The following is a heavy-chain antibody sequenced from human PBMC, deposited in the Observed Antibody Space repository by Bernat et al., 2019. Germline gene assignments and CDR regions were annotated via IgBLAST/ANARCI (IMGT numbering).Heavy chain of an antibody. V-gene: IGHV3-30*18. J-gene: IGHJ4*02. CDR2: ISYDGSNK. CDR1: GFTFSSYG. Sequence: QVQLVESGGGVVQPGRSLRLSCAASGFTFSSYGMHWVRQAPGKGLEWVAVISYDGSNKYYADSVKGRFTISGDNSKNTLYLQMNSLRAEDTAVYYCAKGYSSGWYYFDYWGQGTLVTVSS. D-gene: IGHD6-19*01. CDR3: AKGYSSGWYYFDY.